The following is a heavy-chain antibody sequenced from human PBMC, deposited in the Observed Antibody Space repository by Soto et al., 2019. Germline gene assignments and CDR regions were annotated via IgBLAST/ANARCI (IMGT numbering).Heavy chain of an antibody. D-gene: IGHD2-15*01. CDR2: ISAYNGNT. CDR3: AMTRMRYLPEYFQH. Sequence: ASVKVSCKASGYTFTSYGISWVRQAPGQGLEWMGWISAYNGNTNYAQKLQGRVTMTTDTSTSTAYMELRSLRSDDTAVYYCAMTRMRYLPEYFQHWGQGTLVTVSS. CDR1: GYTFTSYG. J-gene: IGHJ1*01. V-gene: IGHV1-18*01.